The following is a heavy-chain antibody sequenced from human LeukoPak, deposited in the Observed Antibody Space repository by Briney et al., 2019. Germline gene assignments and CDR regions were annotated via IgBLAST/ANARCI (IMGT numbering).Heavy chain of an antibody. V-gene: IGHV4-34*01. D-gene: IGHD3-22*01. J-gene: IGHJ4*02. CDR2: INHSGST. CDR1: GGSFSVYY. CDR3: ARGDYYDSSGYYETYYFDY. Sequence: SETLSLTCAVYGGSFSVYYWSWIRQPPGKGLESIGEINHSGSTNYNPSLKSRVTISVDTSKNQFSLKLSSVTAADTAVYYCARGDYYDSSGYYETYYFDYWGQGTLVTVSS.